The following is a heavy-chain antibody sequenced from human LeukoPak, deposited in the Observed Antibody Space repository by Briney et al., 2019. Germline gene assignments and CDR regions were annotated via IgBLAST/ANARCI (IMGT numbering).Heavy chain of an antibody. Sequence: GGSLRLSCAASGFTFSSYAMHWVRQAPGKGLEWVAVISYDGSKKEYADSLKGRFTISRDDSKNTLYLQMNSLRDEDTAVYYCVRDFHFQLGIHWFFDLWGRGTLVTVSS. V-gene: IGHV3-33*01. J-gene: IGHJ2*01. CDR1: GFTFSSYA. CDR3: VRDFHFQLGIHWFFDL. D-gene: IGHD7-27*01. CDR2: ISYDGSKK.